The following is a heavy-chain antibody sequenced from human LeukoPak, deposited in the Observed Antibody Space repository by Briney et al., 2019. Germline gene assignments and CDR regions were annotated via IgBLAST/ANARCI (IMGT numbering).Heavy chain of an antibody. CDR1: GFTFSSYA. D-gene: IGHD6-19*01. CDR3: ARGRGVAGTLLRPPFDY. Sequence: PGGSLRLSCAASGFTFSSYAMSWVRQPPGKGLEWIGEINRSGGTNYNPSLKSRVTISVDTSKNQFSLKLSSVIAADTAVYYCARGRGVAGTLLRPPFDYWGQGTLVTVSS. J-gene: IGHJ4*02. CDR2: INRSGGT. V-gene: IGHV4-34*01.